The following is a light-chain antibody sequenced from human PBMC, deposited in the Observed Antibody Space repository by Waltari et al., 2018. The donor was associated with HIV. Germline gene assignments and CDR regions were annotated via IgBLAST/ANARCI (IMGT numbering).Light chain of an antibody. CDR3: LQYNAFPLT. Sequence: DTQMTQSPSSLSASVGDRVTLTCRASANVRGDLGGFQQTAGKAPKRLIYAVSNLQGGVPSRFNGSGFATEFTLTISSLQPEDFATYYCLQYNAFPLTFGGGTRV. V-gene: IGKV1-17*01. CDR2: AVS. J-gene: IGKJ4*01. CDR1: ANVRGD.